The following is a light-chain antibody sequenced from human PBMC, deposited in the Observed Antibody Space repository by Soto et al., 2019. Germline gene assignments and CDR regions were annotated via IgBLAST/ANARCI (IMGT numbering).Light chain of an antibody. Sequence: QSVLTQPPSVSGAPGQRVIISCTGSSSNIGAGYDVYWFQRLPGTAPKLLIYANNYRPSGVPDRFSGSQSGTSASLAINGLQSEDEADYHCKSYDSSLTVYVFGTGTKVTVL. CDR1: SSNIGAGYD. V-gene: IGLV1-40*01. J-gene: IGLJ1*01. CDR2: ANN. CDR3: KSYDSSLTVYV.